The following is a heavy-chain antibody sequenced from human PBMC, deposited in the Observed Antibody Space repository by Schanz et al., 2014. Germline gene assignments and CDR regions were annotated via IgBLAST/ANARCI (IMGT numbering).Heavy chain of an antibody. V-gene: IGHV1-2*02. Sequence: QVQLVQSGSELKKPGASVKVSCKASGYTFTGYYMHWVRQAPGQGLEWMGWINPNSGGTNYAQKFQGRVTMTRDTSISTAYMELSRLRSDDTAVYYCARVYNWNPGGWYFDLWGRGTLVTVSS. CDR1: GYTFTGYY. J-gene: IGHJ2*01. CDR3: ARVYNWNPGGWYFDL. D-gene: IGHD1-20*01. CDR2: INPNSGGT.